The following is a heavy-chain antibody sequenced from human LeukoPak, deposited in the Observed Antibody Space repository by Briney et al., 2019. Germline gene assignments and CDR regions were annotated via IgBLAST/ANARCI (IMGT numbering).Heavy chain of an antibody. CDR1: GFTFSDYS. CDR2: ISSSRNTI. J-gene: IGHJ6*03. V-gene: IGHV3-48*01. CDR3: ARAYSTYHMDV. Sequence: GGSLRLSYAASGFTFSDYSMNWVRQAPGKGLQWVSFISSSRNTIYYADSVKGRFTISRDNAENSLYLQMNSLRAEDTAVYYCARAYSTYHMDVWGKGTTVTVSS. D-gene: IGHD4-11*01.